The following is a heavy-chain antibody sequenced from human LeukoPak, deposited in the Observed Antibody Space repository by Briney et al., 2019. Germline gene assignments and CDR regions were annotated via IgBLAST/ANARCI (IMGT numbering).Heavy chain of an antibody. CDR3: ARSSSWRFDY. Sequence: SETLSLTCTVSGYSISSGYYWGWIRQPPGKGLEWIGEINHSGSTNYNPSLKSRVTISVDKSKNQFSLKLSSVTAADTAVYYCARSSSWRFDYWGQGTLVTVSS. CDR2: INHSGST. J-gene: IGHJ4*02. CDR1: GYSISSGYY. V-gene: IGHV4-38-2*02. D-gene: IGHD6-13*01.